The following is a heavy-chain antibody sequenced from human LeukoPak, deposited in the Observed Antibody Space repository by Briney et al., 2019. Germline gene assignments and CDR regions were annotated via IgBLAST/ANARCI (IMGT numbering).Heavy chain of an antibody. J-gene: IGHJ6*02. CDR1: GGTFSSYA. Sequence: ASVKVSCKASGGTFSSYAISWVRQAPGQGLEWMGGIIPIFGTANYAQKFQGRVTITADESTSTAYMELSSLRSEDTAVYYCARYNWNAYYYYYGIDVWGQGTTVTVSS. CDR2: IIPIFGTA. D-gene: IGHD1-20*01. CDR3: ARYNWNAYYYYYGIDV. V-gene: IGHV1-69*01.